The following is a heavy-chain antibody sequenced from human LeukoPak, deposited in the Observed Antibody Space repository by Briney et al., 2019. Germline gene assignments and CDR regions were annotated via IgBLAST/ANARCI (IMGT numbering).Heavy chain of an antibody. V-gene: IGHV4-34*01. Sequence: SETLSLTCAVYGGSFSGYYWSWIRQPPGKGLEWIGEINHSGSTNYNPSLKSRVTISVDTSKNQFSLKLSSVTAADTAVYYCAGAELRLFDYWGQGTLVTVSP. CDR1: GGSFSGYY. J-gene: IGHJ4*02. CDR2: INHSGST. CDR3: AGAELRLFDY. D-gene: IGHD3-3*01.